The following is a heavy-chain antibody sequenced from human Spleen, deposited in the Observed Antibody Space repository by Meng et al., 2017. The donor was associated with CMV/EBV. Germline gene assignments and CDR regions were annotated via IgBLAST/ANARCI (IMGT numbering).Heavy chain of an antibody. CDR3: ARAQQQLVLDFWFDP. V-gene: IGHV4-34*01. J-gene: IGHJ5*02. D-gene: IGHD6-13*01. CDR1: GGSFSGYN. CDR2: INHSGST. Sequence: QVHIQQWGAGLLKPSETLSLTCAVYGGSFSGYNWSWIRQPPGKGLEWIGEINHSGSTNYNPSLKSRVTISVDTSKNQFSLKLSSVTAADTAVYYCARAQQQLVLDFWFDPWGQGTLVTVSS.